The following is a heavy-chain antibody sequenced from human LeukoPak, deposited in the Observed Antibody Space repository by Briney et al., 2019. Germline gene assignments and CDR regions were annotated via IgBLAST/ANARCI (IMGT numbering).Heavy chain of an antibody. CDR2: INHSGST. CDR1: GGSFSGYY. CDR3: ARGDPRDSSGYYPDFDY. D-gene: IGHD3-22*01. Sequence: SETLSLTCAVYGGSFSGYYWSWIRQPPGKGLEWIGEINHSGSTNYNPSLKSRVTISVDTSKNQFSLKLSSVTAADTAVYYCARGDPRDSSGYYPDFDYWGQGTLVTVSS. V-gene: IGHV4-34*01. J-gene: IGHJ4*02.